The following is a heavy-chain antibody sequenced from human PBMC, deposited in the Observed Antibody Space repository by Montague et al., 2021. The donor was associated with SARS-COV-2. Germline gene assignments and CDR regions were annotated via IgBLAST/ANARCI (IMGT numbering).Heavy chain of an antibody. CDR1: GFPFSTYP. CDR2: ISYDGSKK. Sequence: SRRLSCAASGFPFSTYPMHWVRQAPGKGLEWLVVISYDGSKKDYADSVKGRFTISRDNSENMLYLQMNSLRAEDTAVYYCAKEQYSSSWSDFDYWGQGTVVAVSS. J-gene: IGHJ4*02. CDR3: AKEQYSSSWSDFDY. V-gene: IGHV3-30*04. D-gene: IGHD6-13*01.